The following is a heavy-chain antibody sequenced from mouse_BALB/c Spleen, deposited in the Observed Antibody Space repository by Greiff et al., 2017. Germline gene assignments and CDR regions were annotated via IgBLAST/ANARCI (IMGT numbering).Heavy chain of an antibody. CDR2: IDPSDSYT. CDR3: AGKATAMDY. Sequence: QVQLQQPGAELVKPGASVKLSCKASGYTFTSYWMHWVKQRPGQGLEWIGEIDPSDSYTNYNQKFKGKATLTVDKSSSTAYMQLSSLTSEDAAVYYCAGKATAMDYWGQGTSVTVSS. J-gene: IGHJ4*01. V-gene: IGHV1-69*02. CDR1: GYTFTSYW. D-gene: IGHD1-2*01.